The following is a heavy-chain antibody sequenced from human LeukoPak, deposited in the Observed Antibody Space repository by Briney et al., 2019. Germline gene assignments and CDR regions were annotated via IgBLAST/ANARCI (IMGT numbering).Heavy chain of an antibody. CDR3: AKDGDSRPAAD. J-gene: IGHJ4*02. Sequence: GGSLRLSCAASGFTFSSSAMSWVRQAPGKGLEWVSSITNSGDRTYYADAVRGQFTISRDNSKSTLFLQMRSLRVEDTAIYYCAKDGDSRPAADWGQGTLVIVSS. V-gene: IGHV3-23*01. CDR1: GFTFSSSA. CDR2: ITNSGDRT. D-gene: IGHD2-2*01.